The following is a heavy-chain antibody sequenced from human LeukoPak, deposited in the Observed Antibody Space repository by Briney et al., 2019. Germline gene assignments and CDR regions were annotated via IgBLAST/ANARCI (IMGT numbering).Heavy chain of an antibody. CDR3: AKDHVLRYFDWLLHLYFDY. CDR1: GFTFSSYA. D-gene: IGHD3-9*01. Sequence: GGSLRLSCAASGFTFSSYAMSWVRQAPGKGLEWVSAISGNGGSTYYADSVKGRFTISRDNSKNTLYLQMNSLRAEDTAVYYCAKDHVLRYFDWLLHLYFDYWGQGTLVTVSS. V-gene: IGHV3-23*01. CDR2: ISGNGGST. J-gene: IGHJ4*02.